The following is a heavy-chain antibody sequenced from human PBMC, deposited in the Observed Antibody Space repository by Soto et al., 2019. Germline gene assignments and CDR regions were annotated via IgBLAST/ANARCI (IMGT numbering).Heavy chain of an antibody. CDR1: GFTFSSYA. D-gene: IGHD1-26*01. J-gene: IGHJ4*02. V-gene: IGHV3-23*01. CDR3: AKDGDSGSRHFDY. CDR2: ISGSGGST. Sequence: EVQLLESGGGLVQPGGSLRLSCAASGFTFSSYAMSWVRQAPGKGLEWVSAISGSGGSTYYADSVKGRFTISRDKSKNTLYLQMNSLRAEDTAVYYCAKDGDSGSRHFDYWGQGTLVTVSS.